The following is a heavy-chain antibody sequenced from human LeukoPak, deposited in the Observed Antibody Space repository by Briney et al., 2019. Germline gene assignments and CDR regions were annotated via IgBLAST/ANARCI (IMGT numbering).Heavy chain of an antibody. J-gene: IGHJ4*02. CDR1: GFTFSDYY. Sequence: GGSLRLSCAASGFTFSDYYMTWIRQAPGKGLEWVSYISSSGSIIYYADSVKGRFIISRDDAKNSLYLQMNSLRAEDTAVYFCARVGYDSSGRFDYWGQGTLVTVSS. CDR3: ARVGYDSSGRFDY. CDR2: ISSSGSII. V-gene: IGHV3-11*04. D-gene: IGHD3-22*01.